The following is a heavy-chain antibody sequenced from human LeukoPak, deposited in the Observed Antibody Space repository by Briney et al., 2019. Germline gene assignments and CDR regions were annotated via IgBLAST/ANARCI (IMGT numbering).Heavy chain of an antibody. D-gene: IGHD3-22*01. CDR2: ISSSSYI. Sequence: GGSLRLSCAASGFTFSSYSMNWVRQAPGKGLEWVSSISSSSYIYYADSVKGRFTISRDNAKNSLYLQMNSLRAEDTAVYYCARGRPGKISMIVVITPPAFDYWGQGTLVTVSS. J-gene: IGHJ4*02. CDR1: GFTFSSYS. V-gene: IGHV3-21*01. CDR3: ARGRPGKISMIVVITPPAFDY.